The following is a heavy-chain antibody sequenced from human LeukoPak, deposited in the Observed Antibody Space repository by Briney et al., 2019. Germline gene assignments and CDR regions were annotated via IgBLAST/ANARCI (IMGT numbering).Heavy chain of an antibody. J-gene: IGHJ4*02. D-gene: IGHD3-22*01. Sequence: SETLSLTCTVSGGSISSSSYYWGWIRQPPGKGLEWIGSIYYSGSTYYNPSLKSRVTISVDTSKNQFSLKLSSVTAADTAVYYCARGFYGYYYDSSGSNYFDYWGQGTLVTVSS. CDR1: GGSISSSSYY. V-gene: IGHV4-39*01. CDR3: ARGFYGYYYDSSGSNYFDY. CDR2: IYYSGST.